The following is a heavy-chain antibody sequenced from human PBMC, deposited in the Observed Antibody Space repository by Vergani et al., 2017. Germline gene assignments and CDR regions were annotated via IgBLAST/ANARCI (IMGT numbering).Heavy chain of an antibody. Sequence: QVQLVQSGTEVKRPGASVKVSCKASGYTFDTYGIIWVRQAPGQGLEWMGWTSIDKGERKSAQRFEGRVTMTTDTSTSTAYMELRNLSHDDTAVYYCARAILSFGELLIEGSRYSDVWGRGTLVSVSS. V-gene: IGHV1-18*04. D-gene: IGHD3-10*01. CDR3: ARAILSFGELLIEGSRYSDV. CDR1: GYTFDTYG. J-gene: IGHJ2*01. CDR2: TSIDKGER.